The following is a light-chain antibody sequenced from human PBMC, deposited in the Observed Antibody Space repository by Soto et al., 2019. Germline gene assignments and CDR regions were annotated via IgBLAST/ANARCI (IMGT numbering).Light chain of an antibody. CDR3: QQYNNWLS. V-gene: IGKV3-15*01. CDR2: YAS. Sequence: IVLTQSTATLSVSPGERATLSCRASQSVSSNLAWYQQKPGQAPRLLISYASSRATGIPARLSGSGSGTEFTLTISRMKSEDYAVYYCQQYNNWLSFGQGTRLEIK. J-gene: IGKJ5*01. CDR1: QSVSSN.